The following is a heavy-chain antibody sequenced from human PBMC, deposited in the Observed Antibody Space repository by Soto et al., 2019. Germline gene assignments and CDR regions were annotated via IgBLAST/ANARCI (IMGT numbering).Heavy chain of an antibody. Sequence: QVQLVESGGGVVQPGRSLRLSCAVSGGTFSSYGMHWVRQAPGKGLEWVAFISYDGSDKYYADSVKGRVTVSRDNSKNTLYLQMNSLRAEETAVYFWESSVPDGSYGRPYFQDWGQGTLVTVSS. CDR1: GGTFSSYG. D-gene: IGHD3-16*01. J-gene: IGHJ1*01. CDR3: ESSVPDGSYGRPYFQD. V-gene: IGHV3-30*03. CDR2: ISYDGSDK.